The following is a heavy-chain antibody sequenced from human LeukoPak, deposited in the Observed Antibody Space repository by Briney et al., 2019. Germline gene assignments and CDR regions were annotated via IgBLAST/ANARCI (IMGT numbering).Heavy chain of an antibody. V-gene: IGHV4-59*08. J-gene: IGHJ4*02. Sequence: PSETLSLTCTVSAGSISSYTWSWVRQPPGKGLEWVGYIYYSGSTNYNPSLQSLDTISVDTSKNQFALKLSSVTAADTAVYYCARQQSQGPGRYFDYWGQGTLVTVSS. D-gene: IGHD2-8*02. CDR3: ARQQSQGPGRYFDY. CDR1: AGSISSYT. CDR2: IYYSGST.